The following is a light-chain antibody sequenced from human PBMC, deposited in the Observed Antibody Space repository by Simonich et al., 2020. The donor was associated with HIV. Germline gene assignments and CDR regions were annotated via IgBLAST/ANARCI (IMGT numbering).Light chain of an antibody. V-gene: IGLV6-57*03. J-gene: IGLJ3*02. CDR2: ADN. CDR3: QSYDSSIRV. CDR1: SGTIPTNY. Sequence: NFMLTQLHSVSESPGKTVTISCTRSSGTIPTNYVQWYQQRPDSAPTTVIYADNQRPSGVPDRFSGSIDTSSNSASLTISGLKTEDEADYYCQSYDSSIRVFGGGTKLTVL.